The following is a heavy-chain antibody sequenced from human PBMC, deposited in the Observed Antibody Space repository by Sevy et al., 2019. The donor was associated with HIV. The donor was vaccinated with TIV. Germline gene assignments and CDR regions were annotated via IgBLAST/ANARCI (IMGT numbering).Heavy chain of an antibody. Sequence: ASVKVSCETSGYRFTDYYIHWVRQAPGQGLEWMGWINPNSDVTKSAKKFQDRVIMTKDTSISTVYMELRGLTFDDSAVYYCARDQEFCSTTTCYSGLDQWGYGSLVTVSS. CDR3: ARDQEFCSTTTCYSGLDQ. CDR1: GYRFTDYY. J-gene: IGHJ4*01. D-gene: IGHD2-2*02. V-gene: IGHV1-2*02. CDR2: INPNSDVT.